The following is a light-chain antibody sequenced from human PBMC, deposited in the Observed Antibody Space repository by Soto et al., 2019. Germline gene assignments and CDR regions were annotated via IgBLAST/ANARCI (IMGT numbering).Light chain of an antibody. V-gene: IGLV2-23*01. CDR2: EGT. CDR3: CSYAGPSTI. Sequence: QSALTQPASVSGSPGQSITISCTGTSSDTGSYKFVSWFQQHPGKVPKLIIYEGTERPSGVSNRFSASKSGNTASLTISGLQPEDEADYYCCSYAGPSTIFGGGTKVTVL. J-gene: IGLJ2*01. CDR1: SSDTGSYKF.